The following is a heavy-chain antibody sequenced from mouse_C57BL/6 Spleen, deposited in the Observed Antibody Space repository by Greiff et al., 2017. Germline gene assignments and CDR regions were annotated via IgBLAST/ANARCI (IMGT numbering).Heavy chain of an antibody. CDR1: GFTFSNYW. CDR2: IRFKSDNYAT. V-gene: IGHV6-3*01. CDR3: AGGGYYDWYFAV. D-gene: IGHD2-3*01. J-gene: IGHJ1*03. Sequence: EVQRVESGGGLVQPGGSMKLSCVASGFTFSNYWMNWVRQSPEKGLEWVAQIRFKSDNYATHYAESVKGRFTISRDKSKSSVYMQMNNLRAEDTGIYYCAGGGYYDWYFAVWGTGTTVTVSS.